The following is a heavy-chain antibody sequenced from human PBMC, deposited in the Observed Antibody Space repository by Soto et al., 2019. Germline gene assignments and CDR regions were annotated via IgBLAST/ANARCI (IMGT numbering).Heavy chain of an antibody. CDR3: ARGEGFRWFGDLMGYYYGMDV. D-gene: IGHD3-10*01. V-gene: IGHV4-34*01. CDR1: GGSFSGYY. J-gene: IGHJ6*02. Sequence: SETLSLTCAVYGGSFSGYYWSWIRQPPGKGLEWIGEINHSGSTNYNPSLKSRVTISVDTSKNQFSLKLSSVTAADTAVYYCARGEGFRWFGDLMGYYYGMDVLGQGTTVT. CDR2: INHSGST.